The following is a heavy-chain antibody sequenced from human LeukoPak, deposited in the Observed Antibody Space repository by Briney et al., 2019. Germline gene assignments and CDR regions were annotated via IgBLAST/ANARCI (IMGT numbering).Heavy chain of an antibody. CDR1: AYTFTSYG. Sequence: ASVKVSCKASAYTFTSYGISWVRQAPGQGLEWMGWINPNSGGTNYAQKFQGRVTMTRDTSISTPYMQLSRLRSDDTAVYYCARDFRAAMVSDWFDLWGQGTLVTVSS. CDR2: INPNSGGT. CDR3: ARDFRAAMVSDWFDL. J-gene: IGHJ5*02. V-gene: IGHV1-2*02. D-gene: IGHD5-18*01.